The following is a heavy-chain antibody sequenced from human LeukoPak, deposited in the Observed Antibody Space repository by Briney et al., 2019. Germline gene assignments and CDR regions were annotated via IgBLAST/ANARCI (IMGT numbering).Heavy chain of an antibody. V-gene: IGHV3-30*18. CDR3: AKDRSTTWSFDY. J-gene: IGHJ4*02. D-gene: IGHD6-13*01. CDR2: ISDDGSRK. CDR1: GFTFSFSG. Sequence: GRSLRLSCAASGFTFSFSGMYWVRQAPGKGLERVAFISDDGSRKYYADSVKGRFTISRDNSKNTLFLQMNSLRTEDTAVYYCAKDRSTTWSFDYWGQGTLVTVSS.